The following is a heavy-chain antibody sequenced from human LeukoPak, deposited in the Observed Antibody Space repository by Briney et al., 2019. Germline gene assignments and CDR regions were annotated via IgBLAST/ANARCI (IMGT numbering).Heavy chain of an antibody. J-gene: IGHJ4*02. CDR1: GFTFSIYS. CDR3: AGDSSARLRLGELSSFEY. CDR2: ISTSSSYA. V-gene: IGHV3-21*01. D-gene: IGHD3-16*02. Sequence: TGGSLRLSCAASGFTFSIYSMNWVRQAPGKGPEWVSSISTSSSYAYYADSVKGRFTISRDNAKNTLYLQMNSLRADSTAVYYCAGDSSARLRLGELSSFEYWGQGTLVTVSS.